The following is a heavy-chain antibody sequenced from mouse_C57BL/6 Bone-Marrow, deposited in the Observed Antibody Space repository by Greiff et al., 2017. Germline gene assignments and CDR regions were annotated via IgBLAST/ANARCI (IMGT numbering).Heavy chain of an antibody. CDR3: ARSEGYGYDEGPFAY. Sequence: QVQLQQPGAELVKPGASVKMSCKASGYTFTSYWITWVKQRPGQGLEWIGDIYPGSGSTNYNEKFKSKATLTVDKSSTTAYMQLSSLTSEDSAVYYVARSEGYGYDEGPFAYWGQGTLVTVSA. J-gene: IGHJ3*01. D-gene: IGHD2-2*01. CDR1: GYTFTSYW. V-gene: IGHV1-55*01. CDR2: IYPGSGST.